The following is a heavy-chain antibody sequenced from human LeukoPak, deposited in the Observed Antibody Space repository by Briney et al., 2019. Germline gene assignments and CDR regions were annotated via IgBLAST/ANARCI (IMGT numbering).Heavy chain of an antibody. V-gene: IGHV3-33*01. Sequence: GGSLRLSCAASGFTFSSYGMHWVRQAPGKGLEWVAVIWYDGSNKYYADSVKGRFTISRDNSKNTLYLQMNSLRAEDTAVYYCAMSRYYYDSSGGDYWGQGTLVTVSS. CDR2: IWYDGSNK. CDR1: GFTFSSYG. J-gene: IGHJ4*02. D-gene: IGHD3-22*01. CDR3: AMSRYYYDSSGGDY.